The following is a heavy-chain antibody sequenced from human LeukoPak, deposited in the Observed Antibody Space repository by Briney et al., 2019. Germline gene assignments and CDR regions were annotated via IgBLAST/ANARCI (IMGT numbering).Heavy chain of an antibody. CDR2: IIPIFGTA. V-gene: IGHV1-69*01. Sequence: GSSVKVSCKAPGGTFSSYAISWVRQAPGQGLEWMGGIIPIFGTANYAQKFQGRVTITADESTSTAYMELSSLRSEDTAVYYCARVDQNWFDPWGQGTLVTVSS. CDR1: GGTFSSYA. CDR3: ARVDQNWFDP. J-gene: IGHJ5*02. D-gene: IGHD2-2*01.